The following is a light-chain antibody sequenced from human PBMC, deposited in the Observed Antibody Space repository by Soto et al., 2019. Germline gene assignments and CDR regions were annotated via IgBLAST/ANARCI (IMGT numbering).Light chain of an antibody. CDR3: QQYNNWPRT. V-gene: IGKV3-15*01. J-gene: IGKJ1*01. CDR1: QSVSSN. Sequence: EIVMTQSPATLSVSPGGRATVSCRASQSVSSNLAWYQQKPGQAPRLLIYGASTRATGIPARFSGSGSGTEFTLTISSLQSEDFAVYYCQQYNNWPRTFGQGTKVDIK. CDR2: GAS.